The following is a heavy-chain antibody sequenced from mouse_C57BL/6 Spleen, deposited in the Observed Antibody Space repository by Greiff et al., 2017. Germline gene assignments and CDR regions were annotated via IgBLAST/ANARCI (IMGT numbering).Heavy chain of an antibody. CDR1: GYAFSSYW. CDR2: IYPGDGDT. Sequence: ESGAELVKPGASVKISCKASGYAFSSYWMNWVKQRPGKGLEWIGQIYPGDGDTNYNGKFKGKATLTADKSSSTAYMQLSSLTSEDSSVYFCARVGTGTWFAYWGQGTLVTVSA. CDR3: ARVGTGTWFAY. J-gene: IGHJ3*01. D-gene: IGHD4-1*01. V-gene: IGHV1-80*01.